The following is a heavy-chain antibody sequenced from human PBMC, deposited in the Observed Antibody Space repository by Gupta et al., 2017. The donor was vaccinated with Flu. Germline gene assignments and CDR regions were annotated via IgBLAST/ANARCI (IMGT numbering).Heavy chain of an antibody. Sequence: NNYWNWIRQSPGKGLEWIGYIHDSGSSNYNPSLRGRVTISIDTSTDQISLRLSSLLAADTGVYYCARQIARLDGSDAFDIWGQGTMVTVSS. V-gene: IGHV4-61*07. CDR1: NNY. CDR3: ARQIARLDGSDAFDI. J-gene: IGHJ3*02. CDR2: IHDSGSS. D-gene: IGHD2-2*03.